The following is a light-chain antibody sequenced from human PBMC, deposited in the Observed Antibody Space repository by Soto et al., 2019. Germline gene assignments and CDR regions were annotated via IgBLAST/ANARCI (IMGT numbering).Light chain of an antibody. Sequence: EIVMTQSPATLSVSPGERATLSCRASQSVSNNLVWYQQKPGQAPRLLIYGASTRATGIPARFSGSGSGTEFTLTISSLQSEDFAIYYCQQYNNWLRTFGQGTKVEIK. J-gene: IGKJ1*01. CDR1: QSVSNN. V-gene: IGKV3-15*01. CDR3: QQYNNWLRT. CDR2: GAS.